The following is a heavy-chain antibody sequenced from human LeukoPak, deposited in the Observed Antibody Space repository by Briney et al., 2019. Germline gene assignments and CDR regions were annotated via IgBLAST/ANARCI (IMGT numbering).Heavy chain of an antibody. Sequence: GGSLRLSCAASGFTFRSHGMNWVRQAPGKGLEWVAVISYDGSNKYYADSVKGRFTISRDNSKNTLYLQMNSLRAEDTAVYYCARDRTTVTTVRGYFDYWGQGTLVTVSS. J-gene: IGHJ4*02. CDR1: GFTFRSHG. CDR2: ISYDGSNK. CDR3: ARDRTTVTTVRGYFDY. D-gene: IGHD4-11*01. V-gene: IGHV3-30*03.